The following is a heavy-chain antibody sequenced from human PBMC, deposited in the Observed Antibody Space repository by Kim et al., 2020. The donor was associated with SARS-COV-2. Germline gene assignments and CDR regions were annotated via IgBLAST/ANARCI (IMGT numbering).Heavy chain of an antibody. Sequence: SETLSLTCTASGGSISTYYWSWIRQPPGKGLEWIGYIYYSGSTNYNPSLKSRVTISVDTSKNQFSLKLSSVTAADTAVYYCARRIPDSSGYFVDYWGQGTLVTVSS. CDR2: IYYSGST. CDR1: GGSISTYY. CDR3: ARRIPDSSGYFVDY. V-gene: IGHV4-59*08. D-gene: IGHD3-22*01. J-gene: IGHJ4*02.